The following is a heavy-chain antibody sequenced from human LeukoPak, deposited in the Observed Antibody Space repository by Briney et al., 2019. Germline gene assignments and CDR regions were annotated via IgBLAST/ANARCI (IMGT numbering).Heavy chain of an antibody. V-gene: IGHV3-66*01. Sequence: GGSLRLSCAASGFTVGSNYMSWVRQAPGKGLEWVSVIYSGGSTYYADSVKGRFTISRDNSKNTLYLQMNSLRAEDTAVYYCEREVIAAAGPHFDYWGQGTLVTVSS. D-gene: IGHD6-13*01. CDR3: EREVIAAAGPHFDY. CDR1: GFTVGSNY. J-gene: IGHJ4*02. CDR2: IYSGGST.